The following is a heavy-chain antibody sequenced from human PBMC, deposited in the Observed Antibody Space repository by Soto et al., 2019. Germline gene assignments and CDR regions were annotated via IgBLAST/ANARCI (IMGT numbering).Heavy chain of an antibody. V-gene: IGHV1-8*01. Sequence: ASVKVSCKASGYTFTSYDINWVRQATGQGLEWMGWMNPNSGNTGYAQKFQGRVTMTRNTSISTAYMELSSLRSEDTAVYYCARHYDFWTTYGMDVWGQGATVTVSS. J-gene: IGHJ6*02. CDR3: ARHYDFWTTYGMDV. CDR2: MNPNSGNT. D-gene: IGHD3-3*01. CDR1: GYTFTSYD.